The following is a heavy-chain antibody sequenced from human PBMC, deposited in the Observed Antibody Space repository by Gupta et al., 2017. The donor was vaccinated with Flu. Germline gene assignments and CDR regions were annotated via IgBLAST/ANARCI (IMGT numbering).Heavy chain of an antibody. CDR2: IGGSGRT. J-gene: IGHJ4*02. CDR3: AKDFCSTSCYPFDY. Sequence: EVQLLESGGGLVQPGGSLRLSCSASGFTFNTYGISWVRQAPGKGLEWVSGIGGSGRTTYADSVKGRFTISRDNSKNMVYMQMNSLRAEDTAVYYCAKDFCSTSCYPFDYGSQGTLVTVSS. CDR1: GFTFNTYG. V-gene: IGHV3-23*01. D-gene: IGHD2-2*01.